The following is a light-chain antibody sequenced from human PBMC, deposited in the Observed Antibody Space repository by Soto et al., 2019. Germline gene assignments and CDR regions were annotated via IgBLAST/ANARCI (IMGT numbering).Light chain of an antibody. J-gene: IGKJ3*01. CDR3: QRYYSTLVT. CDR1: QSVLYSSNNKNY. V-gene: IGKV4-1*01. Sequence: DIVMTQSPDSLAVSLGERATINCKSSQSVLYSSNNKNYLAWYQQKPGQPPKLLIYWASTRESGVPDRFSGSACGTDLTLTSSSLQAEDVAVYYCQRYYSTLVTVGPGNKVDIK. CDR2: WAS.